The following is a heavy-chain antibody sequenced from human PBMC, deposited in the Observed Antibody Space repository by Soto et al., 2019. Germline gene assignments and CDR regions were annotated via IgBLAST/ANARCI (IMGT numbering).Heavy chain of an antibody. V-gene: IGHV3-21*01. CDR1: GFTFSSYG. CDR2: ISSGGYVV. D-gene: IGHD6-6*01. CDR3: VKFGSSNWFDP. J-gene: IGHJ5*02. Sequence: LRLSCAASGFTFSSYGMNWVRQAPGKGLEWVSSISSGGYVVYYADSVKGRFTISRDNAKNSLYLQMNSLRAEDTAVYYCVKFGSSNWFDPWGQGTVVTVSS.